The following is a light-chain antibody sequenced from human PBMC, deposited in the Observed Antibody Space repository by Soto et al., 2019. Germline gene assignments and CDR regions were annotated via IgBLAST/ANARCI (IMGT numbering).Light chain of an antibody. Sequence: ETAVAQCPGTGSLSPGGRSTRSGMDIQSVSSSSLAWYQQRPGQAPRLLIYDASNRATGIPARFSCSGSGTEFTLTISSLPSEDFAVHSCQESNNWPPSTFGEGTRLDIK. CDR3: QESNNWPPST. V-gene: IGKV3D-15*01. J-gene: IGKJ5*01. CDR2: DAS. CDR1: QSVSSS.